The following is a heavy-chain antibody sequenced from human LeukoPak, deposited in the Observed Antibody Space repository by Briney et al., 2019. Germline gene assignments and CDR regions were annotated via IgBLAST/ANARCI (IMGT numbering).Heavy chain of an antibody. CDR3: AKFVGATSVTDDALDI. CDR1: GFTFTSYA. Sequence: PGGSLRLSCAASGFTFTSYAMSWVRQAPGKGLEWVSTITGSGGSGGSTYYADAVRGRFTISRDNSNNTLCLQMDSLRAEDTAVYYCAKFVGATSVTDDALDIWGQGTMVTVSS. J-gene: IGHJ3*02. V-gene: IGHV3-23*01. CDR2: ITGSGGSGGST. D-gene: IGHD1-26*01.